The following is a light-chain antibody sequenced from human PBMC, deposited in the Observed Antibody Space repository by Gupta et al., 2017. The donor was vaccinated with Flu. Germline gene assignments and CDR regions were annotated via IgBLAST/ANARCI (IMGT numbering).Light chain of an antibody. CDR1: QRVSNF. J-gene: IGKJ4*02. CDR3: QQCDSTPTT. CDR2: GVF. V-gene: IGKV1-39*01. Sequence: PYSLSASVGDRVTITCRTSQRVSNFLNWYQQKPGKAPRLLIYGVFTVQGGVPSRFSGSGSGTDFTLTINRLQPEDFATYYCQQCDSTPTTFGRGTTVEIK.